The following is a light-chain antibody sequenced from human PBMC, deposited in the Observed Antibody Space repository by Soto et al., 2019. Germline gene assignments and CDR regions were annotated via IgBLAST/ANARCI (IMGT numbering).Light chain of an antibody. J-gene: IGLJ3*02. V-gene: IGLV1-40*01. CDR3: QSYDSSSWV. CDR2: ANT. Sequence: QSVLTQPPSVSGAPGQRVTISCTGSSSNIGAGFHVHWYQQLPGTAPKLLIYANTNRPSGVPDRFSGSKSGTSASLAITGLQADDEADYYCQSYDSSSWVFGGGTKLTVL. CDR1: SSNIGAGFH.